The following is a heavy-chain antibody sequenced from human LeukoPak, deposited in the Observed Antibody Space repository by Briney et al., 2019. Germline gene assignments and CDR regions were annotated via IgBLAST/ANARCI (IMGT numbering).Heavy chain of an antibody. V-gene: IGHV3-33*06. D-gene: IGHD1-26*01. CDR2: IWYDGSNK. Sequence: GGSLRLSCAASGFTFSSYGMHWVRQAPGKGLEWMAVIWYDGSNKYYADSVKGRFTISRDNSKNTLYLQMNSLRAEDTAVYYCAKEWGYEWELLSFAFDIWGQRTMVTVSS. J-gene: IGHJ3*02. CDR1: GFTFSSYG. CDR3: AKEWGYEWELLSFAFDI.